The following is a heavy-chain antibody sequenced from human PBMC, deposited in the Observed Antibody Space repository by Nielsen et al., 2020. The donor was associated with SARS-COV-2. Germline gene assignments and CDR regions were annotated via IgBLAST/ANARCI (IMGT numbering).Heavy chain of an antibody. J-gene: IGHJ4*02. D-gene: IGHD3-22*01. Sequence: GESLKISCAASGFTFSSYWMSWVRQAPGKGLEWVSGISETGGRTYYADSVKGRFTISRDNSKNTLYLQMNSLRAEDTAVYYCAKELWAYDSSGYYAGWGQGTLVTVSS. CDR2: ISETGGRT. CDR1: GFTFSSYW. V-gene: IGHV3-23*01. CDR3: AKELWAYDSSGYYAG.